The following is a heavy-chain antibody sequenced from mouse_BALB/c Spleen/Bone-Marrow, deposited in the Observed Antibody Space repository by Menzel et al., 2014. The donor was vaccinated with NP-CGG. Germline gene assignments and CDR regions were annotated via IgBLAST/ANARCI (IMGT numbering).Heavy chain of an antibody. CDR3: ARSGYVGNYPYFDY. V-gene: IGHV1-66*01. Sequence: VKLVESGPELVKPGASVKVSCKAPGYSFTSYYIHWVKQRPGQGLEWIGWIFPGSGNTKYNEKFKGKATLTADTSSSTAYMQLSSLTSEDSAVYFCARSGYVGNYPYFDYWGQGTTLTVSS. CDR1: GYSFTSYY. D-gene: IGHD2-1*01. CDR2: IFPGSGNT. J-gene: IGHJ2*01.